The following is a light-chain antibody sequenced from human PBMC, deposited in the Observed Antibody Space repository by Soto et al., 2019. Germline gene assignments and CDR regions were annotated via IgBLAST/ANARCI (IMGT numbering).Light chain of an antibody. J-gene: IGLJ1*01. V-gene: IGLV2-23*01. CDR2: AGN. Sequence: QSALTQPASVSGSPGQSITISCTGTSSDVGSFDVVSWYQQHPGKAPTLIIYAGNRRPSGVSSRSSGSKSDNTPSLTTSGLQAEDEADYYCCSYAGSTYVFGSGTKVTVL. CDR1: SSDVGSFDV. CDR3: CSYAGSTYV.